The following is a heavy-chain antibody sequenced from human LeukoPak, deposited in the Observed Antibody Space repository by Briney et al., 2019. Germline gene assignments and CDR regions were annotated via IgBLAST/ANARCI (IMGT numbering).Heavy chain of an antibody. CDR3: AGYYDSSGYYWGFDY. Sequence: SETLSLTCTVSGGSISSYSWSWIRQPPGKGLEWIGSIYYSGSTNYNPSLKSRVTMSVDTSKNQFSLKLSSVTAADTAVYYCAGYYDSSGYYWGFDYWGQGTLVTVSS. V-gene: IGHV4-59*12. CDR2: IYYSGST. J-gene: IGHJ4*02. D-gene: IGHD3-22*01. CDR1: GGSISSYS.